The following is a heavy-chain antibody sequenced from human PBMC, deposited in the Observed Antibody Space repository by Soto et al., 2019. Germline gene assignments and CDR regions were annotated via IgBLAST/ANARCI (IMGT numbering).Heavy chain of an antibody. V-gene: IGHV2-5*02. CDR1: GFSLSTSGVG. D-gene: IGHD3-16*02. CDR3: ADRPKPSNIYYGGPTIWGSYRFNWFDP. CDR2: IYWDDDK. Sequence: QITLKESGPTLVKPTQTLTLTCTFSGFSLSTSGVGVGWIRQPPGKALEWLALIYWDDDKRYSPSLKSRLTITKDTSKNQVVLTMTNMDPVDTATYYCADRPKPSNIYYGGPTIWGSYRFNWFDPWGQGTLVTVS. J-gene: IGHJ5*02.